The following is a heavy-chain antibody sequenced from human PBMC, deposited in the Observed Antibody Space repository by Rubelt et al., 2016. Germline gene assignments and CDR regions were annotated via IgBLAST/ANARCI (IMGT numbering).Heavy chain of an antibody. V-gene: IGHV1-2*02. CDR1: GYTFTGYY. CDR3: ARDLYKGPRWLVAY. Sequence: QVQLVQSGAEVKKPGASVKVSCKASGYTFTGYYMHWVRQAPGQGLEWMGWINPNSGGTNYAPKCQGRATMTRDTSISTAYMELSRLGSDDTAVYYCARDLYKGPRWLVAYWGQGTLVTVSS. CDR2: INPNSGGT. D-gene: IGHD6-19*01. J-gene: IGHJ4*02.